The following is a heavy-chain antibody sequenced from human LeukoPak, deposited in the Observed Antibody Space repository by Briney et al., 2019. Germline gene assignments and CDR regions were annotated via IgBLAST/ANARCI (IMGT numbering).Heavy chain of an antibody. CDR3: ATPAAGPGAEYSLY. V-gene: IGHV3-21*01. CDR1: GFTFSSYS. J-gene: IGHJ1*01. CDR2: IDFTSRYI. D-gene: IGHD6-13*01. Sequence: GRSLRLSCAASGFTFSSYSMNWVRQAPGKGLEWVSSIDFTSRYIYNADSVKGRFTTSRDNAKNSLDLQMSSLKVEDTAVYYCATPAAGPGAEYSLYWGQGTLVIVSS.